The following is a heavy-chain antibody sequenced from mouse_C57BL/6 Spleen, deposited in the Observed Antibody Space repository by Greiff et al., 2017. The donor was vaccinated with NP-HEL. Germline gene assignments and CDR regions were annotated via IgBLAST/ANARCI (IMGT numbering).Heavy chain of an antibody. Sequence: EVQLVEPGGGLVQPKGSLKLSCAASGFSFNTYAMNWVRQAPGKGLEWVARIRSKSNNYATYYADSVKDRFTISRDDSESKLYLQMNNLKTEDAAKYYCVRQGLRGPWFAYWGQGTLVTVSA. J-gene: IGHJ3*01. CDR1: GFSFNTYA. D-gene: IGHD3-1*01. V-gene: IGHV10-1*01. CDR2: IRSKSNNYAT. CDR3: VRQGLRGPWFAY.